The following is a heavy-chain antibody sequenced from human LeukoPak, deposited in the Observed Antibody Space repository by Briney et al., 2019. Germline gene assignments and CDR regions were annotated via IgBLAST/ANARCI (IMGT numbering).Heavy chain of an antibody. J-gene: IGHJ4*02. CDR3: ARDPGPPGH. V-gene: IGHV3-30-3*01. Sequence: GGSLRLSCAASGFTFSSYAMHWVRQAPGKGLEWVAVISYDGSNKYYADSVKGRFTISRDNSKNTLYLQMNSLRAEDTAVYYCARDPGPPGHWGQGTLVTVSS. CDR2: ISYDGSNK. CDR1: GFTFSSYA. D-gene: IGHD1-14*01.